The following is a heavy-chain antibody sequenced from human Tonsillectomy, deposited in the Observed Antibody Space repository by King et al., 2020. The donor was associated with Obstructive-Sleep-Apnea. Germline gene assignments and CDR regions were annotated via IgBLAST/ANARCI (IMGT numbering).Heavy chain of an antibody. CDR1: GFTFSSYG. V-gene: IGHV3-30*18. Sequence: VQLVESGGGVVQPGRSLRLSCAASGFTFSSYGMHGVRQAPGKGLEWVTVISYDGSDKFYADSVKGRFTISRDNSKNTLYLQMNSLRVEDTAVYYCAKAQGIAAAGIDAIDIWGQGTMVTVSS. CDR2: ISYDGSDK. D-gene: IGHD6-13*01. J-gene: IGHJ3*02. CDR3: AKAQGIAAAGIDAIDI.